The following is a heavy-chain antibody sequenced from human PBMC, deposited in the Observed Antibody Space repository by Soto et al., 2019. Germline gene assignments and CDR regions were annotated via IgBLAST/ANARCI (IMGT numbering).Heavy chain of an antibody. CDR1: GFTFSSYA. J-gene: IGHJ6*02. CDR2: ISYDGSNK. V-gene: IGHV3-30-3*01. CDR3: ARVNCSSTSCYLNYYGMDV. D-gene: IGHD2-2*01. Sequence: QVQLVESGGGVVQPGRSLRLSCAASGFTFSSYAMHWVRQAPGKGLEWVAVISYDGSNKYYADSVKGRFTISRDNSKNTLYLQMNSLRAEDTAVYYCARVNCSSTSCYLNYYGMDVWGQGTTVTVSS.